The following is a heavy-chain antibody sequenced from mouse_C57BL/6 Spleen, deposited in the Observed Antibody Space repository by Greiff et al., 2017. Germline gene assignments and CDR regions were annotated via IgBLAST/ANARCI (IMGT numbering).Heavy chain of an antibody. Sequence: VKLQQPGAELVKPGASGYTFTSYWMHWVKQRPGQGLEWIGRIHPSDSDTNYNQKFKGKATLTVDKSSSTAYMQLSSLTSEDSAVYYCAIHQKMDYWGQGTSVTVSS. CDR2: IHPSDSDT. J-gene: IGHJ4*01. CDR3: AIHQKMDY. CDR1: GYTFTSYW. V-gene: IGHV1-74*01.